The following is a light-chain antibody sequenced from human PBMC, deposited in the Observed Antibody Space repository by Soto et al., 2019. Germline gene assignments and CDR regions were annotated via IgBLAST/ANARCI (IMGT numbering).Light chain of an antibody. V-gene: IGKV3-20*01. Sequence: EILLTQSPGTLSLSPGERATLSCRTSQSVSSTYLAWYQQKPGQPPRLLIYGASSRATGIQDRFSGSGSGTDFPLTISRLEPEDFAVYYCQQYSTSPPEYTFGQGTKLEIK. CDR3: QQYSTSPPEYT. CDR2: GAS. J-gene: IGKJ2*01. CDR1: QSVSSTY.